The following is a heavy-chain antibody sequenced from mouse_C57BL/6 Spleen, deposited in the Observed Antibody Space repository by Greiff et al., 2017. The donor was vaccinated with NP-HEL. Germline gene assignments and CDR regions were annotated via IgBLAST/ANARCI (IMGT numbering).Heavy chain of an antibody. CDR1: GYTFTSYW. V-gene: IGHV1-55*01. CDR3: ARWDYYGSSYYAY. D-gene: IGHD1-1*01. CDR2: IYPGSGST. J-gene: IGHJ3*01. Sequence: QVQLKQPGAELVKPGASVKMSCKASGYTFTSYWITWVKQRPGQGLEWIGDIYPGSGSTNYNEKFKSKATLTVDTSSSTAYMQLSSLTSEDSAVYYCARWDYYGSSYYAYWGQGTLVTVSA.